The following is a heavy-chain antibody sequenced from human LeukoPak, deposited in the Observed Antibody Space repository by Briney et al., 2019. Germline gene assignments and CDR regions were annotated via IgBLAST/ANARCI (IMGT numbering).Heavy chain of an antibody. CDR1: GGSFSGYY. J-gene: IGHJ6*02. CDR3: ARGGDYYYGMDV. Sequence: PSETLSLTCAVYGGSFSGYYWSWIRQPPGKGLGWIGEINHSGSTNYNPSLKSRVTISVDTSKNQFSLKLSSVTAADTAVYYCARGGDYYYGMDVWGQGTTVTVSS. CDR2: INHSGST. V-gene: IGHV4-34*01.